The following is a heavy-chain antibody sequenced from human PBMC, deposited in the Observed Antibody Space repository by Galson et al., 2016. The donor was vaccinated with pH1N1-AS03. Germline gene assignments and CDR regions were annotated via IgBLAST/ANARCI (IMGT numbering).Heavy chain of an antibody. V-gene: IGHV4-38-2*01. CDR2: ISHSGNT. Sequence: ETLSLTCAASGYSISSGFHWAWVRQPPSKGLEWIGTISHSGNTYYNPSLKSRVTMSVDTSKNQFSLKLSSVTAADAAVYYCARFSGSYQFDYWGQGTLVTVSS. D-gene: IGHD1-26*01. J-gene: IGHJ4*02. CDR1: GYSISSGFH. CDR3: ARFSGSYQFDY.